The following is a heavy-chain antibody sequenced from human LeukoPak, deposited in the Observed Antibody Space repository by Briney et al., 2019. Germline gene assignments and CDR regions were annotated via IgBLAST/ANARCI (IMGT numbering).Heavy chain of an antibody. D-gene: IGHD4-17*01. CDR2: INPSGGST. CDR1: GYTFPTYY. Sequence: ASVKVSCKASGYTFPTYYMHWVRQAPGQGLEWMGIINPSGGSTSYAQKFQGRVTMTRDTSTSTVYMELSSLRSEDTAVYYCARDKFNIRTSDAFDIWGQGTMVTVSS. J-gene: IGHJ3*02. CDR3: ARDKFNIRTSDAFDI. V-gene: IGHV1-46*01.